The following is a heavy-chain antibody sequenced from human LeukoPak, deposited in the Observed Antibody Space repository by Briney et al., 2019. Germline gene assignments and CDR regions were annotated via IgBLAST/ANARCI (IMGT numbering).Heavy chain of an antibody. CDR3: ATCSSTSCYPAFYYYYYMDV. CDR2: IIPILGIA. V-gene: IGHV1-69*02. D-gene: IGHD2-2*01. Sequence: SVKVSCKASGGTFSSYTISWVRQAPGQGLEWMGRIIPILGIANYAQKFQGRVTITADKSTSTAYMELSSLRSEDTAVYYCATCSSTSCYPAFYYYYYMDVRGKGTTVTVSS. CDR1: GGTFSSYT. J-gene: IGHJ6*03.